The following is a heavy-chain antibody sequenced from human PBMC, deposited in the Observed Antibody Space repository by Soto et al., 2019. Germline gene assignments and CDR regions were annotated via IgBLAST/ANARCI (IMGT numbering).Heavy chain of an antibody. V-gene: IGHV1-69*13. CDR3: ARSNGYSSGRSG. CDR2: IIPIFGTA. D-gene: IGHD6-19*01. Sequence: SVKVSCKASGGTFSSYAISWVRQAPGQGLEWMGGIIPIFGTANYAQKFQGRVTITADEPTSTAYMELSSLRSEDTAVYYCARSNGYSSGRSGWGQGTLVTVSS. J-gene: IGHJ4*02. CDR1: GGTFSSYA.